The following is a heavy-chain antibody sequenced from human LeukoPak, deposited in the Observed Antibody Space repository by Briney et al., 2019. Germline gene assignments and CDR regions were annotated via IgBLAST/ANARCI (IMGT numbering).Heavy chain of an antibody. CDR1: GFTFSSYC. CDR2: IKQDGSEK. J-gene: IGHJ6*02. CDR3: ARDFPYYYGMDV. V-gene: IGHV3-7*01. Sequence: GSLRLSCAASGFTFSSYCMSWVRQAPGKGLEWVANIKQDGSEKYYVDSVKGRFTISRDNAKNSLYLQMNSLRAEDTAVYYCARDFPYYYGMDVWGQGTTVTVSS.